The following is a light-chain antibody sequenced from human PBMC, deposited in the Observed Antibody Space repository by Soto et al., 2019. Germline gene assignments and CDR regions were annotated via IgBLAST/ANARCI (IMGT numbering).Light chain of an antibody. Sequence: DIQMTQSPSSLSASVGDSVTITCRASQSISKYLHWYQQKSGEAPRLLIYGASTLHSGVPSRFSASGAGMHYELTITGLQPEDFATYYCQQTYSTPGTFGQGTEVEVK. V-gene: IGKV1-39*01. CDR2: GAS. CDR3: QQTYSTPGT. J-gene: IGKJ1*01. CDR1: QSISKY.